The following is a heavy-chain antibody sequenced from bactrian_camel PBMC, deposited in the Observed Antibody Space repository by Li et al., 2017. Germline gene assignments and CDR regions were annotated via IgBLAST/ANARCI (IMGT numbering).Heavy chain of an antibody. CDR1: GYTYSDYC. Sequence: VQLVESGGGSVQAGGSLRLPCAVSGYTYSDYCMAWFRQAPGKKREAVGYIDASGSTTYADSVKGRFTISRENVNNTLMFYLLMTNLEPEDTAMYYCAARFGTLQCPSSIGSGFWGQGTQVTVS. J-gene: IGHJ6*01. CDR3: AARFGTLQCPSSIGSGF. CDR2: IDASGST. V-gene: IGHV3S1*01.